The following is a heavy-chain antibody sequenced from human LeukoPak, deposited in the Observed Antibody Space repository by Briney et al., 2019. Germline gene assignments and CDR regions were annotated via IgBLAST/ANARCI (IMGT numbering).Heavy chain of an antibody. Sequence: PSETLSLTCAVYGGSFSGYYWSWIRQPPGKGLEWIGEINHSGSTNYNPSLKSRVTISVDTSKNQFSLKLSSVTAADTAVYYCARDPSGYSYGFDYWGQGTLVTVSS. CDR2: INHSGST. D-gene: IGHD5-18*01. V-gene: IGHV4-34*01. J-gene: IGHJ4*02. CDR1: GGSFSGYY. CDR3: ARDPSGYSYGFDY.